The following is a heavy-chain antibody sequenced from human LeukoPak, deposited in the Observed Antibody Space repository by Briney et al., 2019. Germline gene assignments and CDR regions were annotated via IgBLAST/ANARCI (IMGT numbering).Heavy chain of an antibody. Sequence: GGSLRLSCAASGFIFSSDEMNWVRQAPGKGLESVSYISSSGSTIYYADSVKGRFTISRDNAKNSLYLQMNSLRAEDTAVYYCAREIFGVADTGYMDVWGKGTTVTVSS. J-gene: IGHJ6*03. D-gene: IGHD3-3*01. CDR2: ISSSGSTI. CDR3: AREIFGVADTGYMDV. CDR1: GFIFSSDE. V-gene: IGHV3-48*03.